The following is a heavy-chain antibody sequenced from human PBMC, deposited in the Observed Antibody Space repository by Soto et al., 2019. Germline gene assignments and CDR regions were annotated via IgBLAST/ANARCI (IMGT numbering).Heavy chain of an antibody. CDR1: GYTFTGYY. CDR2: INPNSGDT. J-gene: IGHJ4*02. V-gene: IGHV1-2*02. Sequence: ASVKVSCKASGYTFTGYYMHWVRQAPGQGLEWMGWINPNSGDTNYAQKFQGRVTMTRDTSISTAYMELSRLRSDDTAVYYWARDGRPVTYYYDSSGYYPSTWGQGTLVTVSS. CDR3: ARDGRPVTYYYDSSGYYPST. D-gene: IGHD3-22*01.